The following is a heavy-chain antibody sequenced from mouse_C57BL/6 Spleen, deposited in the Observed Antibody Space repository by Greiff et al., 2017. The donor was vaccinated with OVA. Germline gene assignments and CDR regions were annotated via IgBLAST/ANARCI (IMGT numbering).Heavy chain of an antibody. Sequence: VQLQQSGPELVKPGASVKISCKASGYTFTDYYMNWVKQSHGKSLEWIGDINPNNGGTSYNQKFKGKATLTVDKSSSTAYMQLSSLTSEDSAVYYCARGGTRFDYWGQGTTLTVSS. CDR3: ARGGTRFDY. V-gene: IGHV1-26*01. D-gene: IGHD3-3*01. J-gene: IGHJ2*01. CDR1: GYTFTDYY. CDR2: INPNNGGT.